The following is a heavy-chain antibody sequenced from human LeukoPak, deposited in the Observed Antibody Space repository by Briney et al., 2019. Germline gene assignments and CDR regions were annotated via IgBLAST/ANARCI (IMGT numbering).Heavy chain of an antibody. CDR2: ISSSSSTI. Sequence: GGSLRLSCAASGFTFSSYSMNWVRQAPGKGLEWVSYISSSSSTIYYADSVKGRFTISRDNAKNSLYLQMNSLRAEDTAVYYCARGGSSLPPDYWGQGTLVTVSS. J-gene: IGHJ4*02. V-gene: IGHV3-48*01. D-gene: IGHD6-13*01. CDR3: ARGGSSLPPDY. CDR1: GFTFSSYS.